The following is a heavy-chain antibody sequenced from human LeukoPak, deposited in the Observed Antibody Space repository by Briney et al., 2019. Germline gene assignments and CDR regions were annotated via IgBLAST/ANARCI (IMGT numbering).Heavy chain of an antibody. D-gene: IGHD3-10*01. CDR3: ARFRITMVRGVIHYFDY. J-gene: IGHJ4*02. CDR1: GGSFSGYY. Sequence: PSETLSLTCAVYGGSFSGYYWSWIRQPPGKGLEWIGEINHSGSTNYNPSLKSRVTISVDTSKNQFSLKLSSVTAADTAVYYCARFRITMVRGVIHYFDYWGQGTLVTVSS. V-gene: IGHV4-34*01. CDR2: INHSGST.